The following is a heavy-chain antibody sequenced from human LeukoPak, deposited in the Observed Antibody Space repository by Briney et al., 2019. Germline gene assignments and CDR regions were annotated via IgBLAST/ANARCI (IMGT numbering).Heavy chain of an antibody. J-gene: IGHJ3*02. D-gene: IGHD3-22*01. Sequence: SETLSLTCTVSGGSISSSSYYWGWIRQPPGKGLEWIGSIYYSGITYYNPSLKSRVTISVDTSKNQFSLKLSSVTAADTAVYYCARRGGLYYYDSSGYYWGLDAFDIWGQGTMVTVSS. CDR2: IYYSGIT. CDR3: ARRGGLYYYDSSGYYWGLDAFDI. CDR1: GGSISSSSYY. V-gene: IGHV4-39*01.